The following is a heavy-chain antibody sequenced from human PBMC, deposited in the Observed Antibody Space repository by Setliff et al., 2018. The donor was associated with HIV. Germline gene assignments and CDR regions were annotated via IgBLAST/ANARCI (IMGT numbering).Heavy chain of an antibody. D-gene: IGHD2-15*01. V-gene: IGHV1-46*02. Sequence: ASVKVSCKASGYPFNTHYIHWVRQAPGQGLEWMGIIRPSTGNTQYVQKFVGRVSMTRDTSTNTVYMELSSLRSEDTAVYYCAREGLLVTSVGGAYWYHGMDVWGQGTTVTVSS. CDR3: AREGLLVTSVGGAYWYHGMDV. CDR1: GYPFNTHY. CDR2: IRPSTGNT. J-gene: IGHJ6*02.